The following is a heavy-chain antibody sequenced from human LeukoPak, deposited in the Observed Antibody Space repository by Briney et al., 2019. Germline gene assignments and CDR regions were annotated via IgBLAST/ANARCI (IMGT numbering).Heavy chain of an antibody. CDR2: ISGSGGST. CDR3: AKSSAAARAYYFDY. CDR1: GFTFSSYA. J-gene: IGHJ4*02. D-gene: IGHD6-25*01. V-gene: IGHV3-23*01. Sequence: GGPLRLSCAASGFTFSSYAMSWVRQAPGKGLEWVSAISGSGGSTYYADSVKGRFTISRDNSKNTLYLQMNSLRAEDTAVYYCAKSSAAARAYYFDYWGQGTLVTVSS.